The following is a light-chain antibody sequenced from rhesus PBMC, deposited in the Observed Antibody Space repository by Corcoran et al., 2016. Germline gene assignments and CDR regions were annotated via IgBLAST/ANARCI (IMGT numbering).Light chain of an antibody. CDR3: MEGIGFPFI. J-gene: IGKJ3*01. Sequence: DIVMTQTPLSLPVTPGEPASISCRSSQSLLDSEDGNTYLDWFLQKPGQSPQLLISEVSNRASGVPDRFSGNGSNTDFTLKISRVEAEDVGVYYCMEGIGFPFIFGPGTKLEIK. CDR2: EVS. V-gene: IGKV2-104*02. CDR1: QSLLDSEDGNTY.